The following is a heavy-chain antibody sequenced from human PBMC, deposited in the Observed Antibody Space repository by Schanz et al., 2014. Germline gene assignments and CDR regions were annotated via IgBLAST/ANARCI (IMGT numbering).Heavy chain of an antibody. Sequence: EVQLLESGGGLVQPGGSLRLSCVASGFTFFGSFAMSWVRQAPGKGLEWVSNISPTGSSTYYADSVKGRFTISRDNSKNTLYLQMNSLRAEDTAVYYCAKDQGSYGSGSYSYFDYWGQGTLATVSS. D-gene: IGHD3-10*01. CDR1: GFTFFGSFA. CDR2: ISPTGSST. CDR3: AKDQGSYGSGSYSYFDY. J-gene: IGHJ4*02. V-gene: IGHV3-23*01.